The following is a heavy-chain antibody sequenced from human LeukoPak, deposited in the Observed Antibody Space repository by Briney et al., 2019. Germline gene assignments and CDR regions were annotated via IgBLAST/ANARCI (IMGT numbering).Heavy chain of an antibody. Sequence: SETLSLTCTVSGGSISSYYWSWIRQPPGKGLEWIGYIYYSGSTNYNPSLKSRVTISVDTSKNQFSLKLSSVTAADTAVYYCARVIMVRGAYNWFDPWGQGTLVTVSS. CDR2: IYYSGST. CDR1: GGSISSYY. J-gene: IGHJ5*02. V-gene: IGHV4-59*01. D-gene: IGHD3-10*01. CDR3: ARVIMVRGAYNWFDP.